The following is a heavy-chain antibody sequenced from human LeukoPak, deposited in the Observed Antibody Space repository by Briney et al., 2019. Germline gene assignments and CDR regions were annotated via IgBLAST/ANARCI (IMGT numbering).Heavy chain of an antibody. J-gene: IGHJ4*02. CDR3: ARDLNIVDGSDY. CDR1: GFTFSSYW. Sequence: GGSLRLSCAASGFTFSSYWMNWARQAPGKGLEWVASINHNGNVNYYVDSVKGRFTISRDNAKNSLYLQMSNLRAEDTAVYYCARDLNIVDGSDYWGQGTLVTVSS. D-gene: IGHD2-21*01. V-gene: IGHV3-7*03. CDR2: INHNGNVN.